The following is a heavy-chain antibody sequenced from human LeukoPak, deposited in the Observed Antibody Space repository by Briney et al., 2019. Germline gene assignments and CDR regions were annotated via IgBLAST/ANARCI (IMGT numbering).Heavy chain of an antibody. V-gene: IGHV3-9*03. Sequence: PGGSLRLSCAASGFTFDDYAMHWVRQAPGKGLEWVSGISWNSGSIGYADSVKGRFTISRDNAKNSLYLQMNSLRAEDMALYYCARARMDSGYDWGYFDYWGQGTLVTVSS. CDR1: GFTFDDYA. CDR2: ISWNSGSI. J-gene: IGHJ4*02. D-gene: IGHD5-12*01. CDR3: ARARMDSGYDWGYFDY.